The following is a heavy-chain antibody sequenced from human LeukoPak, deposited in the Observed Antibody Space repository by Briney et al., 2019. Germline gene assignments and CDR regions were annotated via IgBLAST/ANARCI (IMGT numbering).Heavy chain of an antibody. CDR2: INPNSGDT. Sequence: ASVKVSCKTSGYTFTGYYMHWVRQAPGQGLEWMGWINPNSGDTKYAQRFQDRVTMTRDTSVTTAYMELSGLRSDDTALYYCARGSEVGATQKNALDIWGQGQWSPSLQ. V-gene: IGHV1-2*02. CDR3: ARGSEVGATQKNALDI. J-gene: IGHJ3*02. D-gene: IGHD1-26*01. CDR1: GYTFTGYY.